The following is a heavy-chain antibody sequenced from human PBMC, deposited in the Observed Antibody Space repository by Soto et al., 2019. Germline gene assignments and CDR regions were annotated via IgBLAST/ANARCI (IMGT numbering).Heavy chain of an antibody. V-gene: IGHV4-39*01. CDR2: IYYSGST. D-gene: IGHD3-10*01. Sequence: SETLSLTCTVSGGSINSRSYSWGWIRQPPGKGLEWIGSIYYSGSTDYNPSLKSRVTISVDTSRYQFSLRLSSVTAADTAVYYCARQPRNQKRVRGVDYWGQGTLVTVSS. J-gene: IGHJ4*02. CDR1: GGSINSRSYS. CDR3: ARQPRNQKRVRGVDY.